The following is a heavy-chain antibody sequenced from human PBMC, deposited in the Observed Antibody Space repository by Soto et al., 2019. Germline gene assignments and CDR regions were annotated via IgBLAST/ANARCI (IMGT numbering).Heavy chain of an antibody. CDR2: LYSGGST. CDR1: GFIVTNNY. CDR3: ARTSGPNAFFDY. J-gene: IGHJ4*02. V-gene: IGHV3-66*01. Sequence: EVQVVESGGDLVQPGGSLRLSCAASGFIVTNNYMSWVHQAPGKGLEWVSVLYSGGSTYYADSVKGRFTISRDNSNNTLYLQMNSLRAEDTAVYYCARTSGPNAFFDYWGQGTLVTVSS. D-gene: IGHD5-12*01.